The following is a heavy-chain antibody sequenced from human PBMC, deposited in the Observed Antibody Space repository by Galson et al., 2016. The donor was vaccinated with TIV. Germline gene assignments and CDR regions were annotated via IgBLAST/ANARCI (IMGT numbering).Heavy chain of an antibody. CDR2: IDWDDDK. V-gene: IGHV2-70*04. CDR1: GFSLTTGGMR. CDR3: AHHDYNNFFAY. D-gene: IGHD4-11*01. Sequence: PALVKPTQTLTLTCSFSGFSLTTGGMRVSWIRQPPGKALEWLARIDWDDDKFYSTSLRTRLTTSKDTSKNQVVLTMTNMDPVDTATYYCAHHDYNNFFAYWGQGTLVTVSS. J-gene: IGHJ4*02.